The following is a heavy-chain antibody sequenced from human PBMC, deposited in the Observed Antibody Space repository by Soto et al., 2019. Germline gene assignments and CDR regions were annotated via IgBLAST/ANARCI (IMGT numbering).Heavy chain of an antibody. CDR3: ARDSFGNGHYYYYYMDV. Sequence: PGGSLRLSCAASGFAVSSNYMSWVRQAPGKGLEWVSVIYSGGSTYYADSVKGRFTISRHNSKNTLYLQMNSLRAEDTAVYYCARDSFGNGHYYYYYMDVWGKGTTVTVSS. CDR2: IYSGGST. CDR1: GFAVSSNY. D-gene: IGHD2-8*01. V-gene: IGHV3-53*04. J-gene: IGHJ6*03.